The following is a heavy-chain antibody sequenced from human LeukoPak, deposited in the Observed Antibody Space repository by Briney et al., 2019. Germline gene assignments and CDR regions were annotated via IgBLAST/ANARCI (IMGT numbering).Heavy chain of an antibody. J-gene: IGHJ6*03. V-gene: IGHV3-20*04. D-gene: IGHD3-3*01. CDR3: ARWVEHVGYDFWSGYYTRYYHYYMDV. CDR2: INWNGGST. CDR1: GFTFDDYG. Sequence: GGSLRLSCAASGFTFDDYGMSWVRQAPGKGLEWVSGINWNGGSTGYADSVKGRFTISRDNAKNSLYLQMNSLRAEDTALYYCARWVEHVGYDFWSGYYTRYYHYYMDVWGKGTTVTVSS.